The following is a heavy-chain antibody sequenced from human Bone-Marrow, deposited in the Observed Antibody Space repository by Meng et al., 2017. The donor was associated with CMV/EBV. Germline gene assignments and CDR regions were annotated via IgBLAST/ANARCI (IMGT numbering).Heavy chain of an antibody. V-gene: IGHV3-74*01. D-gene: IGHD3-22*01. J-gene: IGHJ4*02. CDR2: INSDGSST. CDR3: ARERNYYDSSGYYATLGFDY. CDR1: GFTFSSYW. Sequence: GESLKISCAASGFTFSSYWMHWVRQAPGKGLVWVSRINSDGSSTSYADSVKGRFTISRDNAKITLYLQMNSLRAEDTAVYYCARERNYYDSSGYYATLGFDYWGQGKLVTVPS.